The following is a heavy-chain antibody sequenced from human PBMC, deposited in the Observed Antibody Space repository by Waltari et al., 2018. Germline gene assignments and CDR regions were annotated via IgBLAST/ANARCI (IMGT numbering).Heavy chain of an antibody. CDR2: KSGGSGIT. CDR3: AKGLGERYFDL. Sequence: VQLVESGGGLARPRGSLRISCAAAGFRVRSYAMSWVSPAPGKGLEWVSSKSGGSGITSYAASVKGRFTIARDNSKNTLYLQMNSLRDEDAALYYCAKGLGERYFDLWGRGTLVTVSS. J-gene: IGHJ2*01. D-gene: IGHD3-10*01. CDR1: GFRVRSYA. V-gene: IGHV3-23*04.